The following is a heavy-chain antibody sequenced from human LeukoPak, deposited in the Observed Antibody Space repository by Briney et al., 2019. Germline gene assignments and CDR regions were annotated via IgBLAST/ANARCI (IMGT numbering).Heavy chain of an antibody. J-gene: IGHJ6*02. Sequence: GGSLRLSCAASGFTFSSYDMHCGREATGKGLECGSAIGTAGDTYYSGSVKGRFTISRENAKNSLYLQMNSLRAGDTAVYYCARGRYYDSSGYYFFGYYYYGMDVWGQGTTVTVSS. CDR3: ARGRYYDSSGYYFFGYYYYGMDV. CDR2: IGTAGDT. D-gene: IGHD3-22*01. CDR1: GFTFSSYD. V-gene: IGHV3-13*01.